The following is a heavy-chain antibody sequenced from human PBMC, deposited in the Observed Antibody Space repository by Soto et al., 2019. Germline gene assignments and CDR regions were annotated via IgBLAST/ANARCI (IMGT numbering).Heavy chain of an antibody. CDR2: IYTGGST. V-gene: IGHV3-66*01. CDR3: VTQRAPAHYFDY. J-gene: IGHJ4*02. Sequence: PGGSLRLSCVVSGFTVSNNYMSWVRQAPGKGLEWVSVIYTGGSTYYADSVKGRVTISRDNSKNTLYLQMNSLRAEDTAVYYCVTQRAPAHYFDYWGQGTLVTVSS. D-gene: IGHD2-2*01. CDR1: GFTVSNNY.